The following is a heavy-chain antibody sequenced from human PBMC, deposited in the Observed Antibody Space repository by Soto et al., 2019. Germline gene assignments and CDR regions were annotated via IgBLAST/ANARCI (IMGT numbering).Heavy chain of an antibody. Sequence: GSLRLSCAASGFTFSSYEMNWVRQAPGKGLEWVSYISSSGSTIYYADSVKGRFTISRDNAKNSLYLQMNSLRAEDTAVYYCATQGDIVLMVYVSYGRNVWGQETTLTVSS. V-gene: IGHV3-48*03. CDR3: ATQGDIVLMVYVSYGRNV. CDR2: ISSSGSTI. CDR1: GFTFSSYE. J-gene: IGHJ6*02. D-gene: IGHD2-8*01.